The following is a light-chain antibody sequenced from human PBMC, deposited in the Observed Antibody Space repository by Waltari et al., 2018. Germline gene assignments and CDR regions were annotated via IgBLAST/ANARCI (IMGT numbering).Light chain of an antibody. CDR1: QSISSS. Sequence: DIQMTQSPSTLSAPIGDRVTITCRASQSISSSLAWYQQKPGKAPKLLIYKASTLESGVPSRFSGSGSGTEFTLTISSLQPDDFATYYCQEYDTYVTFAQGTRVDIK. CDR3: QEYDTYVT. CDR2: KAS. V-gene: IGKV1-5*03. J-gene: IGKJ1*01.